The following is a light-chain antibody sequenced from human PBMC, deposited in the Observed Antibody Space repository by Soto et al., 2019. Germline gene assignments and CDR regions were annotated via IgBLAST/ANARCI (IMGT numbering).Light chain of an antibody. CDR1: QSVGNY. CDR3: QHRVHGAT. CDR2: DVS. V-gene: IGKV3-11*01. J-gene: IGKJ4*01. Sequence: EIVLTQSPATLSLSLGERATLSCRAGQSVGNYLGWYQQRPGQAPRLLMSDVSRRATGIPARFSGSGSGTDFTLTISSLEPEDVAVYYCQHRVHGATFGGGTKVEIK.